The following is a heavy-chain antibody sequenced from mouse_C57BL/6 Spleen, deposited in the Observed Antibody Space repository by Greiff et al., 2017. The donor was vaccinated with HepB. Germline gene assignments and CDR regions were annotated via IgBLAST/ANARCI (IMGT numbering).Heavy chain of an antibody. CDR2: INPSTGGT. Sequence: VQLQQSGPELVKPGASVKISCKASGYSFTGYYMNWVKQSPEKSLEWLGEINPSTGGTTYNQKFKAKATLTVDKSSSTAYMQLKSLTSEDSAVYYCAREEDWYFDVWGTGTTVTVSS. J-gene: IGHJ1*03. CDR1: GYSFTGYY. CDR3: AREEDWYFDV. V-gene: IGHV1-42*01.